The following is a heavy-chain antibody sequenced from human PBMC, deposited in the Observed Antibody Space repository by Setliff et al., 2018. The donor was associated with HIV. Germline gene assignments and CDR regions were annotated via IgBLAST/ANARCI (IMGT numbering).Heavy chain of an antibody. D-gene: IGHD2-15*01. CDR1: GDSISNSAYF. CDR3: ARRLVVVAAEDYFDS. Sequence: PSETLSLTCSVSGDSISNSAYFWGWIRQPSGKGLEYIGSIYYNGDTYYTPSLKSRVTISVDTSNNQFSLKLRSVTAADTAVYYCARRLVVVAAEDYFDSWGQGALVTVSS. J-gene: IGHJ4*02. V-gene: IGHV4-39*01. CDR2: IYYNGDT.